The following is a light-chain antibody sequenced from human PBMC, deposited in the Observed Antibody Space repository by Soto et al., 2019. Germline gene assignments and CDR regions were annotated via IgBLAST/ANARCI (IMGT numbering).Light chain of an antibody. CDR2: SAS. Sequence: EVVLTQSPGTLSLSPGERVTLSCRASQSVASSYLAWYQQKPGRAPRLLFYSASSRATGIPDRFSGSGSGTDFTLTISRLEPEDFAVYYCQQRSNWPRVTFGGGTKVEIK. J-gene: IGKJ4*01. CDR3: QQRSNWPRVT. CDR1: QSVASSY. V-gene: IGKV3D-20*02.